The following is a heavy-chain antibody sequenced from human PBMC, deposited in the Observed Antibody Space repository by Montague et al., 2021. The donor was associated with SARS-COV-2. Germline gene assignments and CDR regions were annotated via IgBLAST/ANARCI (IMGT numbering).Heavy chain of an antibody. V-gene: IGHV4-34*01. Sequence: ETLSLTCAVYGGSFSGYYWNWIRQPPGKGLEWIGEINHSGSANYNPSLKRRVTISVDTSKNQFSLKLNSVTAADTAVYYCARLGEGVVPAPILGIGPFYSYFYMDVWGKGATVTVSS. CDR3: ARLGEGVVPAPILGIGPFYSYFYMDV. J-gene: IGHJ6*03. CDR2: INHSGSA. CDR1: GGSFSGYY. D-gene: IGHD2-2*02.